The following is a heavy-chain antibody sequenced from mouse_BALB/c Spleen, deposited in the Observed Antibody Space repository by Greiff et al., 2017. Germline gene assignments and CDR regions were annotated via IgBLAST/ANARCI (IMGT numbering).Heavy chain of an antibody. Sequence: QVQLKESGAELVRPGTSVKVSCKASGYAFTNYLIEWVKQRPGQGLEWIGVINPGSGGTNYNEKFKGKATLTADKSSSTAYMQLSSLTSDDSAVFFCAGGYDFYNAMDYWGQGTSVTVSS. CDR2: INPGSGGT. CDR3: AGGYDFYNAMDY. J-gene: IGHJ4*01. D-gene: IGHD2-2*01. CDR1: GYAFTNYL. V-gene: IGHV1-54*01.